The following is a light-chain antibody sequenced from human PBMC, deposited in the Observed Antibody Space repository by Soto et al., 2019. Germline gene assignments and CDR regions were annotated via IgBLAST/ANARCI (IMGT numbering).Light chain of an antibody. CDR3: SSYTSSMSVV. Sequence: QSALTQPASVSGSPGQSITISCTGTSSDVGGYKYVSWYQQHPGKVPKLMIFEVSNRPSGVSKRFSGSKSGNTASLNISGLQADDEADYYCSSYTSSMSVVFGGGNKLTVL. CDR2: EVS. CDR1: SSDVGGYKY. J-gene: IGLJ2*01. V-gene: IGLV2-14*01.